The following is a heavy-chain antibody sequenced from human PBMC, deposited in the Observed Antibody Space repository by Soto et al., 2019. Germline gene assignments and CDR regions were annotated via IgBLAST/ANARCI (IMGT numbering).Heavy chain of an antibody. CDR1: GGTFSSYT. CDR3: ARGNSSSWDPFDY. V-gene: IGHV1-69*02. D-gene: IGHD6-13*01. Sequence: QVQLVQSGAEVKKPGSSVKVSCKASGGTFSSYTISWVRQAPGRGLEWMGRIIPILGIANYAQKFQGRVTITADKSTSTAYMELSSLRSEDTAVYYCARGNSSSWDPFDYWGQGTLVTVSS. J-gene: IGHJ4*02. CDR2: IIPILGIA.